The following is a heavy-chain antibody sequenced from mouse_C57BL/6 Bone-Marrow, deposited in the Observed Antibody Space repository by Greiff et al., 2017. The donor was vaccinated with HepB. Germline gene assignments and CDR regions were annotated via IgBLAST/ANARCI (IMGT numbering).Heavy chain of an antibody. CDR2: IYPSDSET. D-gene: IGHD1-1*01. Sequence: QVQLQQPGAELVRPGSSVKLSCKASGYTFTSDWMDWVKQRPGQGLEWIGNIYPSDSETHYNQKFKDKATLTVDKSSSTAYMQLSSLTSEDSAVYYCARSNYGAMDYWGQGTSVTVSS. V-gene: IGHV1-61*01. CDR1: GYTFTSDW. J-gene: IGHJ4*01. CDR3: ARSNYGAMDY.